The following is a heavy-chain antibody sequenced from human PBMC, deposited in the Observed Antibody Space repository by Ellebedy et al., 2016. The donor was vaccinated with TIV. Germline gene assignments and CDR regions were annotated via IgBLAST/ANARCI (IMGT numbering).Heavy chain of an antibody. J-gene: IGHJ4*02. D-gene: IGHD5-18*01. Sequence: GGSLRLSCKASGYSFTSYWIGWVRQMPGKGLEWMGIIYPGDSDTRYSPSFQGQVTISADKSISTAYLQWSSLKASDTAMYYCARPGVVDTAMVPLLYWGQGTLVTVSS. CDR3: ARPGVVDTAMVPLLY. CDR2: IYPGDSDT. V-gene: IGHV5-51*01. CDR1: GYSFTSYW.